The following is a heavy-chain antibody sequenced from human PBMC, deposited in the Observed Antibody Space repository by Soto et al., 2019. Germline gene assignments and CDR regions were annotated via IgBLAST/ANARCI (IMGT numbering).Heavy chain of an antibody. CDR3: ARYRSRYCSGGSCYSPYFDY. CDR2: ISAYNGNT. Sequence: ASVKVSCKASGYTFTSDGISWVRQAPGQGLEWMGWISAYNGNTNYAQKLQGRVTMTTDTSTSTAYMELRSLRSDDTAVYYCARYRSRYCSGGSCYSPYFDYWGQGTLVTVS. V-gene: IGHV1-18*01. CDR1: GYTFTSDG. D-gene: IGHD2-15*01. J-gene: IGHJ4*02.